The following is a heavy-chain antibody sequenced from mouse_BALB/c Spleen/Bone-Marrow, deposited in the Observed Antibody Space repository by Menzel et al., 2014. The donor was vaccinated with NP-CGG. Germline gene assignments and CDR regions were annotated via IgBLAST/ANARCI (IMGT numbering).Heavy chain of an antibody. CDR2: ISPGNGDI. J-gene: IGHJ1*01. CDR1: GYTLTDQS. D-gene: IGHD2-10*02. Sequence: VKLQQSGAELVKPGASVKISCTASGYTLTDQSIHWVKQKPEQGLEWIRYISPGNGDIKYNEKFKGMATLTADKSSSTAYMQLNRLKSEDSAVYFCTRSRYGYWYFDVWGEGTTVTVSS. CDR3: TRSRYGYWYFDV. V-gene: IGHV1S53*02.